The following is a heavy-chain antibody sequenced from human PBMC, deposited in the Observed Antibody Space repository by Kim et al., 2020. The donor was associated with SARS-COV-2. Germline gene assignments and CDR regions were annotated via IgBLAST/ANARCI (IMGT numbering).Heavy chain of an antibody. J-gene: IGHJ3*02. Sequence: ASVKVSCKVSGYTLTELSMHWVRRAPGKGLEWMGGFDPEDGETIYAQKFQGRVTMTEDTSTDTAYMELSSLRSEDTAVYYCATDVLRDDAFDIWGQGTMVTVSS. V-gene: IGHV1-24*01. D-gene: IGHD3-16*01. CDR1: GYTLTELS. CDR3: ATDVLRDDAFDI. CDR2: FDPEDGET.